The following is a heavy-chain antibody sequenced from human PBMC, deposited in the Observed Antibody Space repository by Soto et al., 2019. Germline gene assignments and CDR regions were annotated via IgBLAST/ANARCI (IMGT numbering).Heavy chain of an antibody. D-gene: IGHD5-12*01. J-gene: IGHJ4*02. CDR3: ARGSVLGWLRSYFDY. CDR2: INYSGTT. V-gene: IGHV4-59*01. Sequence: QVQLQESGPGLVKPSETLSLTCSVSGGSISSYYWSWIRQSPGKGLEWIGYINYSGTTEYNPSLQSRVSISIDTSKNQFSLKMISVTAADTAVYYCARGSVLGWLRSYFDYWGQGTLVTVSS. CDR1: GGSISSYY.